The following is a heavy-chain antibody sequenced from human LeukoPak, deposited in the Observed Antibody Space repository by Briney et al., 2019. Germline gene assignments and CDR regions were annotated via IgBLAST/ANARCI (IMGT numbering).Heavy chain of an antibody. Sequence: RGSLRLSCAASGFILCSFEMSWGRHAPRERLGWVSYIISSSSTIYYTHSVKGRFTIPRDHAKNSPSLPMDRLRAEDTPYYYCASTRYYYGSGGDVSGRGTTVIISS. CDR3: ASTRYYYGSGGDV. D-gene: IGHD3-10*01. V-gene: IGHV3-48*03. J-gene: IGHJ6*04. CDR2: IISSSSTI. CDR1: GFILCSFE.